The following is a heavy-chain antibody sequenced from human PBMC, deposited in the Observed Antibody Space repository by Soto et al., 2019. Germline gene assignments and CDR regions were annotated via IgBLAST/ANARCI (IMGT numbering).Heavy chain of an antibody. D-gene: IGHD3-22*01. CDR3: ARDYYDSSGYYSTWFDP. Sequence: QVQLQESGPGLVKPSETLSLTCTVSGGSISSYYWSWIRQPPGKGLEWIGYIYYSGSTNYNPSLKSRVTISVDTSKNQFSLKLSSVTAADTAVYYCARDYYDSSGYYSTWFDPWGQGTLITVSS. CDR2: IYYSGST. CDR1: GGSISSYY. J-gene: IGHJ5*02. V-gene: IGHV4-59*01.